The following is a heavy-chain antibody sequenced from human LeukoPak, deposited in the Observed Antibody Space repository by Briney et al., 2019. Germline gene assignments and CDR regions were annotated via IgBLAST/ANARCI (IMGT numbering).Heavy chain of an antibody. CDR3: ARGGGYSGYDFFYYYYMDV. Sequence: SETLSLTCTVSGGSISSHYWSWIRQPPGKGLEGIGYIYYSGSTNYNPSLKSRVTISVDTSKNQFSLKLSSVTAADTAVYYCARGGGYSGYDFFYYYYMDVWGKGTTVTVSS. CDR1: GGSISSHY. D-gene: IGHD5-12*01. CDR2: IYYSGST. V-gene: IGHV4-59*11. J-gene: IGHJ6*03.